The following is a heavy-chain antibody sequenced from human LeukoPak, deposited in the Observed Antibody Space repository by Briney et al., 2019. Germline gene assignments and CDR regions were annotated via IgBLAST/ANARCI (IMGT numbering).Heavy chain of an antibody. V-gene: IGHV5-51*01. CDR3: ARPPLGQLAPSSGTPTIREFDI. Sequence: GESLKISCKGSGYSFTSYWIGWVRQMPGKGLEWMGIIYPGDSDTRYSPSFQGQVTISADKSISTAYLQWSSLKASDTAMYYCARPPLGQLAPSSGTPTIREFDIWGQGTMVTVSS. CDR1: GYSFTSYW. CDR2: IYPGDSDT. D-gene: IGHD6-6*01. J-gene: IGHJ3*02.